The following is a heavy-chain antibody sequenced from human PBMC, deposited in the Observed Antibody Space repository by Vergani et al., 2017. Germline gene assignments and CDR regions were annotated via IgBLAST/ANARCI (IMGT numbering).Heavy chain of an antibody. CDR2: IYPGDSDT. D-gene: IGHD2-2*01. CDR1: GYSFTRYW. J-gene: IGHJ6*03. Sequence: EVQLVQSGAEVKKPGESLKISCKCSGYSFTRYWIGWVRQMPGKGLEWMGIIYPGDSDTRYSPSFQGQVTISADKSISTAYLQWSSLKASDTAMYYCARHLHCSSTSCSGIYYMDVWGKGTTVTVSS. V-gene: IGHV5-51*01. CDR3: ARHLHCSSTSCSGIYYMDV.